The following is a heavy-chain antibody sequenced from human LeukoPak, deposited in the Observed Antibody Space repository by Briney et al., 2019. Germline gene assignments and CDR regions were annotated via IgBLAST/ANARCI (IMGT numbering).Heavy chain of an antibody. D-gene: IGHD1-20*01. Sequence: GGSLRLSCAASGFTFSSYNMNWVRQAPGKGLEWVAVISYDGSNKYYADSVKGRFAISRDNSKNTLYLQMNSLRAEDTAVYYCAKDPSNRNWNDGYFDYWGQGTLVTVSS. CDR1: GFTFSSYN. V-gene: IGHV3-30*18. CDR3: AKDPSNRNWNDGYFDY. CDR2: ISYDGSNK. J-gene: IGHJ4*02.